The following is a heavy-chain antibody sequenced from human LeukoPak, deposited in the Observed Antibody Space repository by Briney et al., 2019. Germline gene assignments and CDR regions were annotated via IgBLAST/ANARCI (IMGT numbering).Heavy chain of an antibody. D-gene: IGHD2-15*01. J-gene: IGHJ4*02. CDR2: ISAYNGNT. CDR3: ARDHKYRYCSGGSCYQPGDY. V-gene: IGHV1-18*01. Sequence: ASVKVSCKASGYTFTSYGISWVRQAPGQGLEWMGWISAYNGNTNYAQKLQGRVTMTTDTSTSTAYMELRSLRSDDTAVYYCARDHKYRYCSGGSCYQPGDYWGQGTLVTVSS. CDR1: GYTFTSYG.